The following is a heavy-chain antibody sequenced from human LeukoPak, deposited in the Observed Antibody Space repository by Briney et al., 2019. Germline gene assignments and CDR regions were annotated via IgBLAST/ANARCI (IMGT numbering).Heavy chain of an antibody. V-gene: IGHV3-21*01. CDR2: ISGSSSYI. CDR1: GFTFSSYS. J-gene: IGHJ4*02. Sequence: GGSLRLSCAASGFTFSSYSMNWVRQAPGKGLEWVSSISGSSSYIYYADSMKGRFTISRDNAKNSLYLQMNSLRAEDTAVYYCAREGRYFDWTLRGFDYWGQGTLVTVSS. D-gene: IGHD3-9*01. CDR3: AREGRYFDWTLRGFDY.